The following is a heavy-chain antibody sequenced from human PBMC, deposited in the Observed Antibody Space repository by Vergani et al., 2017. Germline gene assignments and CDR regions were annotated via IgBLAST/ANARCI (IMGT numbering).Heavy chain of an antibody. Sequence: EVHLLESGGGLVQSGGSLRLSCAASGFTFSNSAVSWVRQAPGRGLAWVSSISGPGLSTYYADSVKGRFSISRDNANNLVYLQMSSVRADDTAVYYCARDYGSGPPQSRRLLYDIGWFDPWGQGTLVTVSS. J-gene: IGHJ5*02. CDR1: GFTFSNSA. V-gene: IGHV3-23*01. CDR2: ISGPGLST. D-gene: IGHD3-16*01. CDR3: ARDYGSGPPQSRRLLYDIGWFDP.